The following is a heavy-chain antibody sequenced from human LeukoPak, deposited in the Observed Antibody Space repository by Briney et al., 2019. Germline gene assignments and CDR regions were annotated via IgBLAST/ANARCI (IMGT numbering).Heavy chain of an antibody. CDR3: ARTQWLEGWYFDL. D-gene: IGHD6-19*01. V-gene: IGHV4-59*01. CDR2: IYYSGST. J-gene: IGHJ2*01. CDR1: GGSISSYY. Sequence: PSETLSLTCTVSGGSISSYYWSWIRQPPGKGLEWIGYIYYSGSTNYNPSLKSRVTISVDTSKNQFSLKLSSVTAADTAVYYCARTQWLEGWYFDLWGRGTLVTVSS.